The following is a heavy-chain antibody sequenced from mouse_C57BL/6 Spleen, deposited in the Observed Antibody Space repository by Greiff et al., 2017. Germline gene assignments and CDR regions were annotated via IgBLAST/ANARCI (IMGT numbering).Heavy chain of an antibody. Sequence: EVQLQQSGPGLAKPSQTLSLTCSVTGYSITSDYWNWIRKLPGNKLEYMGYISYSGSTYYNPSLKSRISITRDTSKNQYYLQLNSVTTEDTATYYCARNFPLRYGSSYGYAMDYWGQGTSVTVSS. CDR1: GYSITSDY. CDR2: ISYSGST. V-gene: IGHV3-8*01. D-gene: IGHD1-1*01. J-gene: IGHJ4*01. CDR3: ARNFPLRYGSSYGYAMDY.